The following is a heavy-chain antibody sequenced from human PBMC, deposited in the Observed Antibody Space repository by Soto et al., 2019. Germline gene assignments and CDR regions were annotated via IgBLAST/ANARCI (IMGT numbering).Heavy chain of an antibody. Sequence: QVQLVQSGAEVKKPGSSVKVSCKASGGTFSSYAISWVRQAPGQGLEWMGGIIPIFGTANYAQKFQGRVTNTADESPGTAYMGQSSLRSVDTAWYYCGRGAVTDTASEAYFDYWGQGTLVTVS. V-gene: IGHV1-69*12. CDR3: GRGAVTDTASEAYFDY. CDR2: IIPIFGTA. CDR1: GGTFSSYA. D-gene: IGHD5-18*01. J-gene: IGHJ4*02.